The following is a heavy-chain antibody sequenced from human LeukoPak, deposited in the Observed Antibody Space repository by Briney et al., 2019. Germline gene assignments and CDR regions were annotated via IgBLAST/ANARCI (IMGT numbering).Heavy chain of an antibody. V-gene: IGHV4-34*01. D-gene: IGHD2-15*01. Sequence: SETLSLTCAVYGGSFSGYYWSWIRQPPGKGLEWIGEINHSGSTNYNPSLKSRVTISVDTSKNQLSLKLSSVTAADTAVYYCARAVAATTYNWFDPWGQGTLVTVSS. J-gene: IGHJ5*02. CDR2: INHSGST. CDR1: GGSFSGYY. CDR3: ARAVAATTYNWFDP.